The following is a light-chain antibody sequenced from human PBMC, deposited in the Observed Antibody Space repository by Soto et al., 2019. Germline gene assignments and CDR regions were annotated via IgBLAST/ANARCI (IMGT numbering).Light chain of an antibody. J-gene: IGLJ2*01. CDR2: EVT. V-gene: IGLV2-8*01. Sequence: QSALTQPPSASGSPGQSVTISCTGTSSDVGGYNYVSWYQQHPGKAPKLMIFEVTKRPSGVPDRFSGSKSGNTASLTVSGLQDEDEDDYCCSSYAGSNNLVFGGGTKVTVL. CDR3: SSYAGSNNLV. CDR1: SSDVGGYNY.